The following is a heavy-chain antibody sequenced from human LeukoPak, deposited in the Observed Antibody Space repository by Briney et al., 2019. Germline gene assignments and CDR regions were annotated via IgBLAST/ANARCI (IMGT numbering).Heavy chain of an antibody. CDR3: ARGWVAAAGTIY. CDR2: INSDGSST. J-gene: IGHJ4*02. D-gene: IGHD6-13*01. Sequence: PGGSLRLSCAASGFIFSSCWMHWVRQAPGKGLVWVSGINSDGSSTNYADSVKGRFTISRDNAKNTLYLQMNSLRAEDTAVYYCARGWVAAAGTIYWGQGTLVTVSS. V-gene: IGHV3-74*01. CDR1: GFIFSSCW.